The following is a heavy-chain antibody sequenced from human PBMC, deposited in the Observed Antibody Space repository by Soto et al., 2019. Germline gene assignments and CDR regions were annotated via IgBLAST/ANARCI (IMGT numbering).Heavy chain of an antibody. Sequence: GGSLRLSCAASGFTFSRYWMRWVRQAPGKGLEWVANIKQDGSGKYYGDSVKGRFTISRDNAKNSLYLQMNSLRAEDTAVYYCARGLSVVVPAATPKHYYYYYGMDVWGQGTTVTVSS. J-gene: IGHJ6*02. D-gene: IGHD2-2*01. CDR1: GFTFSRYW. CDR3: ARGLSVVVPAATPKHYYYYYGMDV. V-gene: IGHV3-7*01. CDR2: IKQDGSGK.